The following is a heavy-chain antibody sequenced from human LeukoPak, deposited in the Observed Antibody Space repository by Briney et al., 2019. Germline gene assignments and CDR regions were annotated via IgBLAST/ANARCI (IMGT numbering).Heavy chain of an antibody. CDR2: ISSSSSTI. D-gene: IGHD3-16*01. V-gene: IGHV3-48*01. Sequence: GGSLRLSCAASGFTFSSYGVNWVRQAPGKGLEWISYISSSSSTIYYADSVKGRFTISRDNAKNSLYLQMNSLRAEDTAVYYCARLGAYWGQGTLVTVSS. CDR1: GFTFSSYG. J-gene: IGHJ4*02. CDR3: ARLGAY.